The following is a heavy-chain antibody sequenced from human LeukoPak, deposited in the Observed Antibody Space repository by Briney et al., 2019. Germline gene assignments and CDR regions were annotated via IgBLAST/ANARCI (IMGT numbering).Heavy chain of an antibody. J-gene: IGHJ6*03. CDR2: IYTSGST. D-gene: IGHD6-6*01. Sequence: SETLSLTCAVSGGSISSYYWSWIRQPPGKGLEWIGDIYTSGSTNYNPSLKSRVTISVDTSKNQFSLKLSSVTAADTAVYYCARGPRSYSSLSDYYYYYMDVWGKGTTVTVSS. CDR1: GGSISSYY. V-gene: IGHV4-4*09. CDR3: ARGPRSYSSLSDYYYYYMDV.